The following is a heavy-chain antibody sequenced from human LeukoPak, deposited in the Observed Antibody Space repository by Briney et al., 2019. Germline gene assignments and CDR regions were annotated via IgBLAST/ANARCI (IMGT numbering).Heavy chain of an antibody. Sequence: GGSLRLSCAASGFTFSSYSMNWVRQAPGKGLEWVSYISSSSSTIYYADSVKGRFSISRDNAKNSLYLQMNSLSAEDTAVYYCARDRATSGKYAYCFDYWGQGTLVTVSS. CDR3: ARDRATSGKYAYCFDY. CDR1: GFTFSSYS. D-gene: IGHD1-26*01. CDR2: ISSSSSTI. J-gene: IGHJ4*02. V-gene: IGHV3-48*01.